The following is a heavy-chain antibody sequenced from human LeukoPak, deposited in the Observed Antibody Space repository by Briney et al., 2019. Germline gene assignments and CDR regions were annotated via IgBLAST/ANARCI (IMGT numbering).Heavy chain of an antibody. CDR3: ARGCLATTAPCSY. CDR2: INPNSGGT. V-gene: IGHV1-2*02. D-gene: IGHD5-12*01. CDR1: GYIFTGYY. J-gene: IGHJ4*02. Sequence: ASVKVSCKASGYIFTGYYMHWVRQAPGQGLEGMGWINPNSGGTNYAQKFQGRVTMTRDTSISTAYMELSRLRSDDTAVYYCARGCLATTAPCSYWGQGTLVTVSS.